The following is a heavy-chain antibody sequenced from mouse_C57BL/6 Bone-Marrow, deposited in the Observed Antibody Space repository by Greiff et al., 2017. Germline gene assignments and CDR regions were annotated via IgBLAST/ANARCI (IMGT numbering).Heavy chain of an antibody. J-gene: IGHJ3*01. CDR1: GFNIKDDY. CDR3: TTHSGPFAY. D-gene: IGHD3-2*02. V-gene: IGHV14-4*01. Sequence: EVQLQQSGAELVRPGASVKLSCTASGFNIKDDYMHWVKQRPEQGLEWIGWIDPENGDTDYASKFQGKATITADTSSNTAYLQLSSLTSEDAAVYYCTTHSGPFAYWGQGTLVTVSA. CDR2: IDPENGDT.